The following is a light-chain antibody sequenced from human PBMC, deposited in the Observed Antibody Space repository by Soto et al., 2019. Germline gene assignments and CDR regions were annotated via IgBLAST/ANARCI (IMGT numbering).Light chain of an antibody. J-gene: IGKJ5*01. CDR1: QSLSGGY. CDR3: QQNGSLPIT. V-gene: IGKV3-20*01. CDR2: SAS. Sequence: EIVLTQSPGILSLSPGERATLSCRASQSLSGGYLAWFQQKPGQTPRLLIYSASNRATGIPDRFSGSGSGTDFTLTISTLEPEDFVVYYCQQNGSLPITFGQGTRLEIK.